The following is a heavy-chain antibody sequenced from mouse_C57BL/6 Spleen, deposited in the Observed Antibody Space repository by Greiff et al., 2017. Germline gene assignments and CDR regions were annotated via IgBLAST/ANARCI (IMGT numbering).Heavy chain of an antibody. J-gene: IGHJ3*01. CDR3: ARSLYDYGAWFAY. D-gene: IGHD2-4*01. Sequence: VHVKQSGPELVKPGASVKIPCKASGYTFTDYNMDWVKQSHGKSLEWIGDINPNNGGTIYNQKFKGKATLTVDKSSSTAYMELRSLTSEDTAVYYCARSLYDYGAWFAYWGQGTLVTVSA. V-gene: IGHV1-18*01. CDR1: GYTFTDYN. CDR2: INPNNGGT.